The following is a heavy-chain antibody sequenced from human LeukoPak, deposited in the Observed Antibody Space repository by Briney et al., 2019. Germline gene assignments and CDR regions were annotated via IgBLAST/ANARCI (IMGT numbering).Heavy chain of an antibody. Sequence: PGGSLRLSCAASGFTFSSYGMNWVRQAPGKGLEWVGIVSYDGSDKYYADSVKGRFTISRDNSKNTLYLQMNSLRAEGTAVYFCAKEGVLERYFYYGMDVWGQGTTVTVSS. CDR3: AKEGVLERYFYYGMDV. CDR2: VSYDGSDK. V-gene: IGHV3-30*18. J-gene: IGHJ6*02. D-gene: IGHD1-1*01. CDR1: GFTFSSYG.